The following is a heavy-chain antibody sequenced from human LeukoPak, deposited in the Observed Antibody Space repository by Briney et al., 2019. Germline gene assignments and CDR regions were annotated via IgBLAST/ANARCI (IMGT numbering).Heavy chain of an antibody. CDR2: ISSSSSYI. J-gene: IGHJ4*02. CDR1: GFTFSSYS. D-gene: IGHD3-3*01. V-gene: IGHV3-21*01. Sequence: GGSLRLSCAASGFTFSSYSMKWVRQAPGKGLEWVSSISSSSSYIYYADSVKGRFTISRDNAKNSLYLQMNSLRAEDTAVYYCARDTATYYDFWSGYYIFDYWGQGTLVTVSS. CDR3: ARDTATYYDFWSGYYIFDY.